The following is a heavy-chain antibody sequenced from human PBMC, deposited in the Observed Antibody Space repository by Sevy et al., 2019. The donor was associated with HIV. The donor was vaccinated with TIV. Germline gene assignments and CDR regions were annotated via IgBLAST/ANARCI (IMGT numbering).Heavy chain of an antibody. CDR2: IRYDGSNK. CDR3: AGDRLGITISAEWGGGMDV. CDR1: GFTLSSYG. D-gene: IGHD3-3*01. J-gene: IGHJ6*02. V-gene: IGHV3-33*01. Sequence: GGSLRLSCAASGFTLSSYGMHWVRQAPGKGLEWVAVIRYDGSNKYYADSVTGRFTISRDNSKNTLYLQMNSLRAEDTAVYYCAGDRLGITISAEWGGGMDVWGQGTTVTVSS.